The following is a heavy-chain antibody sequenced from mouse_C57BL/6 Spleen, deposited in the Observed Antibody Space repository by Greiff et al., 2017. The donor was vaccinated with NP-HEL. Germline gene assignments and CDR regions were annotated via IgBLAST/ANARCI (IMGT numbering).Heavy chain of an antibody. J-gene: IGHJ2*01. D-gene: IGHD3-2*02. Sequence: QVQLQQPGAELVRPGSSVKLSCKASGYTFTSYWMHWVKQRPIQGLEWIGNIDPSDSETHYNQKFKDKATLTVDKSSSTAYMQLSSLTSEDSAFYYCARSGSSGPDYWGQGTTLTVSS. CDR1: GYTFTSYW. CDR3: ARSGSSGPDY. CDR2: IDPSDSET. V-gene: IGHV1-52*01.